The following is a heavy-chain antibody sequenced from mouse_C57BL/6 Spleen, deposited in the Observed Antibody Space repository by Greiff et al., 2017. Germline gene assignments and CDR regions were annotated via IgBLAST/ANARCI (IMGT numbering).Heavy chain of an antibody. Sequence: EVHLVASGGGLVKPGGSLKLSCAASGFTFSDYGMPWVRQAPEKGLEWVAYISSGSSTIYSADTVKGRFTISRDNAKNTLFLQMTSLRSEDTAMYYCARSYYYGTPYYFDYWGQGTTLTVSS. J-gene: IGHJ2*01. CDR2: ISSGSSTI. CDR3: ARSYYYGTPYYFDY. V-gene: IGHV5-17*01. CDR1: GFTFSDYG. D-gene: IGHD1-1*01.